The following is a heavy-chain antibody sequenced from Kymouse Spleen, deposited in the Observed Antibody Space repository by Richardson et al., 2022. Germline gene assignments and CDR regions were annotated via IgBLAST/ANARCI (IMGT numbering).Heavy chain of an antibody. D-gene: IGHD3-16*02. Sequence: EVQLVESGGGLVKPGGSLRLSCAASGFTFSNAWMSWVRQAPGKGLEWVGRIKSKTDGGTTDYAAPVKGRFTISRDDSKNTLYLQMNSLKTEDTAVYYCTARIGDYYYYGMDVWGQGTTVTVSS. J-gene: IGHJ6*02. CDR2: IKSKTDGGTT. CDR3: TARIGDYYYYGMDV. CDR1: GFTFSNAW. V-gene: IGHV3-15*01.